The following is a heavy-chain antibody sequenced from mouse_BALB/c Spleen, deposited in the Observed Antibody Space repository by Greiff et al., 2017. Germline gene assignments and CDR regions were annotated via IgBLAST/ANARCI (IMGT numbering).Heavy chain of an antibody. Sequence: VQLQESGAELAKPGASVKMSCKASGYTFTSYWMHWVKQRPGQGLEWIGYINPSTGYTEYNQKFKDKATLTADKSSSTAYMQLSSLTSEDSAVYYCARVRRGNAMDYWGQGTSVTASS. V-gene: IGHV1-7*01. CDR2: INPSTGYT. D-gene: IGHD2-14*01. CDR1: GYTFTSYW. CDR3: ARVRRGNAMDY. J-gene: IGHJ4*01.